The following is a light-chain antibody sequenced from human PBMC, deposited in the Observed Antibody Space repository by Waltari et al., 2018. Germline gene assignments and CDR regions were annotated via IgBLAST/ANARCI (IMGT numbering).Light chain of an antibody. CDR1: SSDVGGHNY. V-gene: IGLV2-8*01. CDR2: EVT. Sequence: QSALTQPPSASGSPGQSVTISCTGTSSDVGGHNYVSWYQQHPGKAPKLLMYEVTKRPSGVPDRFSGSKSGNTASLTVAGLQAEDEAEYDCNSYGGSNKVFGGGTKLTVL. CDR3: NSYGGSNKV. J-gene: IGLJ3*02.